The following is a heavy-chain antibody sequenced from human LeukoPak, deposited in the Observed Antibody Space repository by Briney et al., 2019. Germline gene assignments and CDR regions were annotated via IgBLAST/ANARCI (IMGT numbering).Heavy chain of an antibody. Sequence: ASVTVSFMASGYTFTSYAMHWVRQAPGQRLAWMGWINAGNGNTKYSQKFQGRVTITSDTSASTAYMELSSLRSEDTAVYYCAREDYDDAFDIWGQGTMVTVSS. CDR2: INAGNGNT. D-gene: IGHD4-17*01. CDR3: AREDYDDAFDI. J-gene: IGHJ3*02. CDR1: GYTFTSYA. V-gene: IGHV1-3*01.